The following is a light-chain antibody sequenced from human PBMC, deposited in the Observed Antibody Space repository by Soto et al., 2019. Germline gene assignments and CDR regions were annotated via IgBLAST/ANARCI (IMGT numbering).Light chain of an antibody. J-gene: IGLJ1*01. CDR1: SSNIGTNT. V-gene: IGLV1-44*01. CDR2: SNN. CDR3: AAYDDSLNGFYV. Sequence: QAVVTQPPSASETPGQRVTIYCSGSSSNIGTNTVNWYQQLPGTAPKLLIFSNNQRPSGVPDRFSGSKSGTSASLAISGLQSEDEADYYCAAYDDSLNGFYVFGTGTKLTVL.